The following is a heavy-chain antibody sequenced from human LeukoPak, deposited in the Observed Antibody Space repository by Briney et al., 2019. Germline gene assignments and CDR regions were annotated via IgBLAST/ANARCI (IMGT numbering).Heavy chain of an antibody. V-gene: IGHV4-39*01. CDR2: IYYSGST. CDR1: GGSISSSSYY. D-gene: IGHD2-2*01. Sequence: SETLSLTCTVSGGSISSSSYYWGWIRQPPGKGLEWNGSIYYSGSTYYNPSLKSRVTISVDTSKNQFSLKLSSVTAADTAVYYCARGEGYCSSTSCYNWFDPWGQGTLVTVSS. J-gene: IGHJ5*02. CDR3: ARGEGYCSSTSCYNWFDP.